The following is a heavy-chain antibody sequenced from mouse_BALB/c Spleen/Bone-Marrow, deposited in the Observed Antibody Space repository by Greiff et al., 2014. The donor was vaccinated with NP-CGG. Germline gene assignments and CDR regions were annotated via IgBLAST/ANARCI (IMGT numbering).Heavy chain of an antibody. Sequence: EVMLVESGGGLVKPGGSLKLSCADSGFTFSSYAMSWVRQTPEKRLEWVATISSGGSYTYYADSVKGRFTISRDTAKNTLYLQMSSLRSEDMAIYYCARQDYYGSSPHWYFDVWGAGTTVTVSS. V-gene: IGHV5-9-1*01. CDR3: ARQDYYGSSPHWYFDV. CDR1: GFTFSSYA. CDR2: ISSGGSYT. D-gene: IGHD1-1*01. J-gene: IGHJ1*01.